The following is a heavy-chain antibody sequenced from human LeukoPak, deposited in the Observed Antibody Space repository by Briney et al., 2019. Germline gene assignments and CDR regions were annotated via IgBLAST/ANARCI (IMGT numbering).Heavy chain of an antibody. CDR1: DYSISSGNW. CDR2: IYHSGST. D-gene: IGHD1-26*01. J-gene: IGHJ4*02. Sequence: PSETLSLTCAVSDYSISSGNWWSWVRQPPQKGLEWIGEIYHSGSTNYNPSLKSRVTISVDTSKNQFSLKLSSVTAADTAVYYCARSGSYSGPYVYWGQGTVVTVSS. CDR3: ARSGSYSGPYVY. V-gene: IGHV4-4*02.